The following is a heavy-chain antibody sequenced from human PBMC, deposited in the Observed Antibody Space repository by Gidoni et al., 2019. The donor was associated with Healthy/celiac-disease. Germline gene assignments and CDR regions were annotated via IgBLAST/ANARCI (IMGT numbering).Heavy chain of an antibody. CDR2: ISAYNGNT. J-gene: IGHJ6*02. CDR1: GYTFTIYV. CDR3: ARDLGPYCSSTSCYSYYYYYGMDV. V-gene: IGHV1-18*01. Sequence: QVQLVQSGAELKKPGASVKVSCKASGYTFTIYVITWVRQAPEQGLEWMGWISAYNGNTNYAQKLQGRVTMTTDTSTSTAYMELRSLRSDDTAVYYCARDLGPYCSSTSCYSYYYYYGMDVWGQGTTVTVSS. D-gene: IGHD2-2*02.